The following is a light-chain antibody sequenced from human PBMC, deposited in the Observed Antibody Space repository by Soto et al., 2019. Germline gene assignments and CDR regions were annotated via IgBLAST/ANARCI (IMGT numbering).Light chain of an antibody. Sequence: QSALTQPASVSGSPGQSITISCTGTSSDIGGYNSVSWYQQHPGKAPKLVIYAVSNRPSGVSSRFSGSKSGNTASLTMSGLQAEDEADYYCSSYAGSNIHYVFGTGTQLTVL. CDR3: SSYAGSNIHYV. V-gene: IGLV2-14*01. CDR2: AVS. CDR1: SSDIGGYNS. J-gene: IGLJ1*01.